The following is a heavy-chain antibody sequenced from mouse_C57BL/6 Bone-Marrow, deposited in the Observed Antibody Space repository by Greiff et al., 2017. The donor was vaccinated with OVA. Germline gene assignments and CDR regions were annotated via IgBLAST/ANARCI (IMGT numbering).Heavy chain of an antibody. CDR1: GYTFTDYY. Sequence: VQLQQSGPELVKPGASVKISRKASGYTFTDYYMNWVKQSHGKSLEWIGDINPNNGGTSYNQKFKGKATLTVDKSSSTAYMELSSLTSEDSAVYYCARWNYYYFDYWGQGTTLTVSS. CDR3: ARWNYYYFDY. CDR2: INPNNGGT. J-gene: IGHJ2*01. D-gene: IGHD2-1*01. V-gene: IGHV1-26*01.